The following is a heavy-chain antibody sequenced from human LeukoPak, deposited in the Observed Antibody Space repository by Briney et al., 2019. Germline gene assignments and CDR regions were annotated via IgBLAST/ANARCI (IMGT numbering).Heavy chain of an antibody. D-gene: IGHD3-10*01. CDR2: ISYDGSNK. CDR3: ARERSPYEVRGRFGY. V-gene: IGHV3-30*04. CDR1: GFTFSSYA. J-gene: IGHJ4*02. Sequence: GGSLRLSCAASGFTFSSYAMHWVRQAPGKGLEWVAVISYDGSNKYYADSVKGRFTISRDNSKNTLYLQMSSLRAEDTAVYYCARERSPYEVRGRFGYWGQGTLVTVSS.